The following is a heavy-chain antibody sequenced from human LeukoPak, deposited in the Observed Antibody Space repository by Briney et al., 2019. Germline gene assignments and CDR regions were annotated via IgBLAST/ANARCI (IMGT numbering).Heavy chain of an antibody. J-gene: IGHJ6*03. CDR2: IKTKTDGGTA. CDR3: TTYPPFGDSKKNYYYMDV. D-gene: IGHD2-21*01. V-gene: IGHV3-15*01. CDR1: GFTFDDYD. Sequence: GGSLRLSCAASGFTFDDYDINWVRQAPGKGLEWVGRIKTKTDGGTADYAAPVKGRFIISRDDSKNTLYLHMNSLKTEDTAVYYCTTYPPFGDSKKNYYYMDVWGKGTTVTVSS.